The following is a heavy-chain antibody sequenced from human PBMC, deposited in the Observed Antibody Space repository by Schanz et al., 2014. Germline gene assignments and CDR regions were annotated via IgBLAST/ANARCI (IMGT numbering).Heavy chain of an antibody. V-gene: IGHV3-66*01. CDR2: IYSDGST. D-gene: IGHD2-15*01. CDR1: GFTVSNNY. J-gene: IGHJ4*02. CDR3: ARDPGGTKTHGL. Sequence: EVQLVESGGGLIKPGGSLRLSCAASGFTVSNNYMSWVRQAPGKGLECVSIIYSDGSTYYADSVKGRFIISRDNSKNTVYLQMNSLRAEDTAVYYCARDPGGTKTHGLWGQGTLVTVSS.